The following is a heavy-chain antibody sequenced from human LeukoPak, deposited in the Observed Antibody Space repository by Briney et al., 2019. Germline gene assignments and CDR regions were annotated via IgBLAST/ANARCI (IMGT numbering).Heavy chain of an antibody. CDR3: ARGLDSSGYSYDY. V-gene: IGHV4-34*01. Sequence: SETLSLTCAVYGGSFSGYYWSWIRQPPGKGLEWIGEINHSGSTNHKSSLKSRVTISVDTSKNQFSLKLSSVTAADTAVYYCARGLDSSGYSYDYWGRGALVTVSS. J-gene: IGHJ4*02. D-gene: IGHD3-22*01. CDR1: GGSFSGYY. CDR2: INHSGST.